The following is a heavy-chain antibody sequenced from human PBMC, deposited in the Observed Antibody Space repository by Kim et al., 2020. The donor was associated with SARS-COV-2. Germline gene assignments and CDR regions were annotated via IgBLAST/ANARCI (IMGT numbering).Heavy chain of an antibody. CDR2: IIPIFGTA. D-gene: IGHD7-27*01. CDR1: GGTFSSYA. V-gene: IGHV1-69*13. J-gene: IGHJ6*02. Sequence: SVKVSCKASGGTFSSYAISWVRQAPGQGLEWMGGIIPIFGTANYAQKFQGRVTITADESTSTAYMELSSLRSEDTAVYYCARVLTPPQLTGGSARDGYYYGMDVWGQGTTVTVSS. CDR3: ARVLTPPQLTGGSARDGYYYGMDV.